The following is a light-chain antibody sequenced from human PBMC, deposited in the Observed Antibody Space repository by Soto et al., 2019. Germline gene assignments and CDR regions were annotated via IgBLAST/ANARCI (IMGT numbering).Light chain of an antibody. CDR2: DAS. Sequence: ESVLTQSPATLSLSPGERATLSCRASPSVSNSLAWYQHKPGQAPRLLIYDASNRATGVPTRFSGSGSGTDFTITIISLEPEDFAVDYCQQRNQWPPVTFGGGTRVEIK. CDR1: PSVSNS. J-gene: IGKJ4*01. V-gene: IGKV3-11*01. CDR3: QQRNQWPPVT.